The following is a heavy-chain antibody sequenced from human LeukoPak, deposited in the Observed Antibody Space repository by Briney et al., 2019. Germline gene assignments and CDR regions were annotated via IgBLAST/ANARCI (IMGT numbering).Heavy chain of an antibody. Sequence: GGSLGLSCAASGLTFGGYAMMCSRRPQGRGLEWVSVIYSGGSTYYADSVKGRFTISRDNSKNTLYLQMNSLRAEDTAVYYCARDLNSGYDYWGQGTLVTVSS. J-gene: IGHJ4*02. CDR1: GLTFGGYA. V-gene: IGHV3-53*01. D-gene: IGHD5-12*01. CDR3: ARDLNSGYDY. CDR2: IYSGGST.